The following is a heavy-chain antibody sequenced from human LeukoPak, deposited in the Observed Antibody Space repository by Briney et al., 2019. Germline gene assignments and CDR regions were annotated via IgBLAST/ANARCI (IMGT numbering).Heavy chain of an antibody. D-gene: IGHD3-10*01. Sequence: GGSLRLSCAASGFTFSSYAMHWVRQAPGKGLEWVGDISYEGSNKYYADSVKGRFTISRDNSKNTLYLQMNSLRTEDTAVYYCAKDTYDFGSGTYPPDYWGQGTVDPVSS. CDR1: GFTFSSYA. J-gene: IGHJ4*02. CDR2: ISYEGSNK. CDR3: AKDTYDFGSGTYPPDY. V-gene: IGHV3-30*18.